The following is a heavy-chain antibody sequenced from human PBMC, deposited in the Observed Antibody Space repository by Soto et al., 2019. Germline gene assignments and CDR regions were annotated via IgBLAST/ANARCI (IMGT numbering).Heavy chain of an antibody. Sequence: ASVKVSCKTSGYTFSIYTIAWVRQAPGQGLEWLGWISPDDGNTEYEQKFQGRVTMTADTLTNNAYMELRRLKYDDTAVYYCARVEAPFGESLQWGKGTPVTVSS. J-gene: IGHJ4*02. CDR3: ARVEAPFGESLQ. CDR1: GYTFSIYT. V-gene: IGHV1-18*01. CDR2: ISPDDGNT. D-gene: IGHD3-10*01.